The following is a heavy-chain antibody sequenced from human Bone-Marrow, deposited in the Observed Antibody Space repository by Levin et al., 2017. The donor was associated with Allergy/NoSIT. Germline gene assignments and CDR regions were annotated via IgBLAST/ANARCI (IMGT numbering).Heavy chain of an antibody. CDR3: AKPVSGWYTFDY. CDR2: VSSGGGST. J-gene: IGHJ4*02. D-gene: IGHD6-19*01. V-gene: IGHV3-23*01. Sequence: GESLKISCAASGFTFSSYAMNWVRQAPGQGLEWVSAVSSGGGSTYYADSVKGRFTISRDNSKNTLYLQMNSLRAEDTAVYYCAKPVSGWYTFDYWGQGTLVTVSS. CDR1: GFTFSSYA.